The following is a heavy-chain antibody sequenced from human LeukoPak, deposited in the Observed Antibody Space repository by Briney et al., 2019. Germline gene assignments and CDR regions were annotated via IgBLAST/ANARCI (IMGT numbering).Heavy chain of an antibody. V-gene: IGHV1-2*02. Sequence: ASVKVSCKASGYTFTGYYMHWVRQAPGQGLEWMGWINPNSGDTNYGQKFQGRVTMTRDTSISTAYMELSRLRSYDTAVYYCARDLILGSSTSHIFGYWGQGTLVTVSS. CDR1: GYTFTGYY. CDR2: INPNSGDT. J-gene: IGHJ4*02. CDR3: ARDLILGSSTSHIFGY. D-gene: IGHD2-2*01.